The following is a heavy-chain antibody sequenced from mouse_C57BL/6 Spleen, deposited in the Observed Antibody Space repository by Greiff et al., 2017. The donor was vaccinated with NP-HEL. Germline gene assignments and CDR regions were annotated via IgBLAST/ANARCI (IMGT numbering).Heavy chain of an antibody. Sequence: VQLQQSGAELVRPGASVKLSCKASGYTFTDYYINWVKQRPGQGLEWIARIYPGSGNTYYNEKFKGKATLTAEKSSSTAYMQLSSLTSEDSAVYFCARGGSSPGFAYWGQRTLVTVSA. CDR1: GYTFTDYY. J-gene: IGHJ3*01. V-gene: IGHV1-76*01. CDR3: ARGGSSPGFAY. CDR2: IYPGSGNT.